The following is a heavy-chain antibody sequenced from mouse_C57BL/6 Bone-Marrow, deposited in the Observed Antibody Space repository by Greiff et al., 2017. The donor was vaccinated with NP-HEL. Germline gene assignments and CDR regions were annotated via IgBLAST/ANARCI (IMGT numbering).Heavy chain of an antibody. CDR3: ARNWDFGD. Sequence: DVQLQESGPVLVKPGASVKMSCKASGYTFTDYYMNWVKQSPGKSLEWIGVINPYNGGTSYNQKFKGKATLTVDKSSSTAYMELNRLTAEDSAVYYCARNWDFGDWGQGTTLTVSS. CDR2: INPYNGGT. V-gene: IGHV1-19*01. J-gene: IGHJ2*01. CDR1: GYTFTDYY. D-gene: IGHD4-1*01.